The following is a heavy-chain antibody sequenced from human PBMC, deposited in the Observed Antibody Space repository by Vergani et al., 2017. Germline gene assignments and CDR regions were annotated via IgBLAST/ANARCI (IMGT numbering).Heavy chain of an antibody. D-gene: IGHD6-25*01. CDR1: GGSFSGYY. CDR3: ARGDPGGLPDSCYFDY. V-gene: IGHV4-34*01. J-gene: IGHJ4*02. CDR2: INHSGST. Sequence: QVQLQQWGAGLLKPSETLSLTCAVYGGSFSGYYWSWIRQPPGKGLEWIGEINHSGSTNYNPSLKSRVTISVDTSKNQFALKLSSVTAADTAVYYCARGDPGGLPDSCYFDYWGQGTLVTVSS.